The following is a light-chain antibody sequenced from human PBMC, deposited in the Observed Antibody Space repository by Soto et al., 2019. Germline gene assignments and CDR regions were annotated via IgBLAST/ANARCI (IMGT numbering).Light chain of an antibody. CDR2: DVS. V-gene: IGKV1-33*01. J-gene: IGKJ4*01. Sequence: DIQMTQSPASLSASVGDRVTISCQASQDINRYLNWYQHKPGRAPQLLINDVSTLETGVPSRFSATGSGTEFTLTINSLQPEDLATYYCQQYDIPPSTFGGGTKVAIK. CDR1: QDINRY. CDR3: QQYDIPPST.